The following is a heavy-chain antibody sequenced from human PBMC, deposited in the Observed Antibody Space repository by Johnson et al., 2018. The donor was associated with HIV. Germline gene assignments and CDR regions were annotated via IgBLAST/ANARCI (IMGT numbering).Heavy chain of an antibody. D-gene: IGHD3-22*01. CDR2: IYSGGRT. Sequence: MLLVESGGGLVQPGRSLRLSCAASGFTVNSNYINWVRQAPGKGLECVSGIYSGGRTYYADSVKGRFTISRDNSKNTLYLQMNSLRADDTAVYFCARDRRYYDSSGYYHDAFDIWGQGTMVTVSS. CDR1: GFTVNSNY. CDR3: ARDRRYYDSSGYYHDAFDI. V-gene: IGHV3-66*01. J-gene: IGHJ3*02.